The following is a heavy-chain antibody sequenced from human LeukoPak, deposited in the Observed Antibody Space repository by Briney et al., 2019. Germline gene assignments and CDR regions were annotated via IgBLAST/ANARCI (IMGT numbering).Heavy chain of an antibody. CDR2: IVNSGGST. D-gene: IGHD1-26*01. CDR3: AKEVVGVVY. Sequence: GGSLRLSCAASGFTFNNYAMSWVRQAPGKGLEWVSGIVNSGGSTYYADSVKGRFTISRDNSKNTLYLQMSSLRAEDTAVYYCAKEVVGVVYWGQGTLVTVSS. J-gene: IGHJ4*02. CDR1: GFTFNNYA. V-gene: IGHV3-23*01.